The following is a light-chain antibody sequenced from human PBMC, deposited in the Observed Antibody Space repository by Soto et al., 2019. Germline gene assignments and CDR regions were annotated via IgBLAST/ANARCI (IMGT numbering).Light chain of an antibody. J-gene: IGLJ3*02. Sequence: QSVLTQPPSASGTPGQRVTISCSGSSSNIGRNTVKWYRQLPGTAPKLLIGSSDQRPSGVPDRLSGSQSDPSASLAISGLQYEEEVDSGCAVWDDSLHAWAFGGGTKVTVL. V-gene: IGLV1-44*01. CDR1: SSNIGRNT. CDR2: SSD. CDR3: AVWDDSLHAWA.